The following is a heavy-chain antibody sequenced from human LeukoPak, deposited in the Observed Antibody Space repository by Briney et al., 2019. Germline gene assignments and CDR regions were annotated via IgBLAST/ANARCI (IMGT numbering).Heavy chain of an antibody. CDR3: AKDGNFAFGD. D-gene: IGHD4-23*01. CDR1: GFTFSSYG. CDR2: ISYDGSNK. J-gene: IGHJ4*02. Sequence: PGGSLRLSCAASGFTFSSYGMHWVRQAPGKGLEWVAVISYDGSNKYYADSVKGRFTISRDNSENTLYLQMNSLRAEDTAVYYCAKDGNFAFGDWGQGTLVTVPS. V-gene: IGHV3-30*18.